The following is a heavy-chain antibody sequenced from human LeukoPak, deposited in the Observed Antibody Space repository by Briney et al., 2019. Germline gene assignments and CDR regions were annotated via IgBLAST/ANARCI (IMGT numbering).Heavy chain of an antibody. CDR2: IASDGSST. J-gene: IGHJ4*02. V-gene: IGHV3-74*01. CDR3: ARDLLGYSYAAFDY. Sequence: GGSLRLSCAASGFTFSSYWMNWVRQAPGKGLVWVSRIASDGSSTTYADSVKGRFSISRDNAKNTLYLQMNSLRVEDTAVYYCARDLLGYSYAAFDYWGQGTLVTVSS. D-gene: IGHD5-18*01. CDR1: GFTFSSYW.